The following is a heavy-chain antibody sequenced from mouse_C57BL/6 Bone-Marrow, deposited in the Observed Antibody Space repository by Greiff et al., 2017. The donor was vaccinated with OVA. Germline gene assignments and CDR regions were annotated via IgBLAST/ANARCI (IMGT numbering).Heavy chain of an antibody. CDR1: GYTFTSYG. V-gene: IGHV1-81*01. D-gene: IGHD1-1*01. Sequence: VQLVESGAELARPGASVKLSCKASGYTFTSYGISWVKQRTGQGLEWIGEIYPRSGNTYYNEKFKGKATLTADKSSSTAYMELRSLTSEDSAVYFCARVPSLLRPFDYWGQGTTLTVSS. J-gene: IGHJ2*01. CDR2: IYPRSGNT. CDR3: ARVPSLLRPFDY.